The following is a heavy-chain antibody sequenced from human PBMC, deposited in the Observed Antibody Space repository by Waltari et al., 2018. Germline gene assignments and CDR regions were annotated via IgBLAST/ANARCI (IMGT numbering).Heavy chain of an antibody. D-gene: IGHD6-13*01. CDR1: GFTFDDYT. CDR3: AKDSGSSGGLGY. V-gene: IGHV3-43*01. CDR2: ISWDGGST. J-gene: IGHJ4*02. Sequence: EVQLVESGGVVVQPGGSLRLSCAAAGFTFDDYTMHWFRQAPGKGLEWVSLISWDGGSTYYADSVKGRFTISRDNSKNSLYLQMNSLRTEDTALYYCAKDSGSSGGLGYWGQGTLVTVSS.